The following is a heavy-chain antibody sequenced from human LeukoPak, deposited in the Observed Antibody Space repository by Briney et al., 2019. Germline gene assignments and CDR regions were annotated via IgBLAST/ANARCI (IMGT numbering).Heavy chain of an antibody. Sequence: KPSETLSLTCTVSGGSISSYYWSWIRQPPGEGLEWIGDIYYSGSTNYNPSLKSRVTISVDTSKNQFSLKLTSVTAADTAVYYCARFNWKDSHSPKGLDYWGQGTLVTVSS. V-gene: IGHV4-59*01. CDR3: ARFNWKDSHSPKGLDY. D-gene: IGHD1-20*01. CDR2: IYYSGST. J-gene: IGHJ4*02. CDR1: GGSISSYY.